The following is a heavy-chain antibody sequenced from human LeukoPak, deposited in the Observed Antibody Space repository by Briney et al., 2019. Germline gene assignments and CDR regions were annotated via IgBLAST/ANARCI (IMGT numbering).Heavy chain of an antibody. CDR1: GFNFSSYS. Sequence: GSLRLSCAASGFNFSSYSMNWVRQAPGKGLEWVSSISSSSSYIYYADSVKGRFTISRDNAKNSLYLQMNSLRAEDTAVYYCASGGSRAAGPTYFDYWGQGTLVTVSS. J-gene: IGHJ4*02. V-gene: IGHV3-21*01. D-gene: IGHD6-13*01. CDR3: ASGGSRAAGPTYFDY. CDR2: ISSSSSYI.